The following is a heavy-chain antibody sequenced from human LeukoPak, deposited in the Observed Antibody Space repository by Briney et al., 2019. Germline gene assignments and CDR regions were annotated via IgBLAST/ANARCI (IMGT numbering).Heavy chain of an antibody. Sequence: SETLSLTCAVYGGSFSGYYWSWIRQPPGKGLEWIGEINHSGSTNYNPSLKSRVTISVDTSKNQFSLKLSSVTAADTAVYYCARCPGDSSSSWGQGTLVTVSS. J-gene: IGHJ5*02. CDR2: INHSGST. CDR1: GGSFSGYY. V-gene: IGHV4-34*01. CDR3: ARCPGDSSSS. D-gene: IGHD6-6*01.